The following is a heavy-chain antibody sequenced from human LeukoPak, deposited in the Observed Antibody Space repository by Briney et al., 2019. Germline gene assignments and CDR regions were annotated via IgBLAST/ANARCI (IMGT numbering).Heavy chain of an antibody. CDR1: GYTFTAYY. CDR2: IHPNSGGT. CDR3: ARERITMVRGVGWFDP. Sequence: GASVKVSCKASGYTFTAYYMHWVRQAPGQGLEWMGWIHPNSGGTNYAQRFQGRVTMTRDTSISTAYMEMSSLTSDDAALYYCARERITMVRGVGWFDPWGQGTLVTVSS. V-gene: IGHV1-2*02. D-gene: IGHD3-10*01. J-gene: IGHJ5*02.